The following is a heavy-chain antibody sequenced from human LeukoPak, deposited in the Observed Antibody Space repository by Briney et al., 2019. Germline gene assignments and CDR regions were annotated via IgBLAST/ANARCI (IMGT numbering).Heavy chain of an antibody. Sequence: GGSLRLSCAASGFTFSSYSMNWVRQAPGKGLEWVSGISWNSGSIGYADSVKGRFTISGDNAKNSLYLQMNSLRAEDTALYYCAKVKFRRFIAAAGPFDYWGQGTLVTVSS. V-gene: IGHV3-9*01. CDR2: ISWNSGSI. D-gene: IGHD6-13*01. CDR3: AKVKFRRFIAAAGPFDY. CDR1: GFTFSSYS. J-gene: IGHJ4*02.